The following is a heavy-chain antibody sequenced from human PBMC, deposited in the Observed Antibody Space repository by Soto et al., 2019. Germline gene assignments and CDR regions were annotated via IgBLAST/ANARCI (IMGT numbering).Heavy chain of an antibody. V-gene: IGHV4-59*08. CDR3: ARRYGSAFDI. CDR2: IYYSGST. CDR1: AGSISSYY. D-gene: IGHD1-26*01. J-gene: IGHJ3*02. Sequence: SDTLSLTCTVSAGSISSYYWSWFRQPPGKGLEWVGYIYYSGSTNYNPSLKSRVTISVDTSKNQFSLKLSSVTAADTAVYYCARRYGSAFDIWGQGTMVTVSS.